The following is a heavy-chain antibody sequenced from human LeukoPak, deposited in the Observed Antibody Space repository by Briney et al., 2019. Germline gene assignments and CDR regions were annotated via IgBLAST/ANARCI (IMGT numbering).Heavy chain of an antibody. CDR2: IIPIFGTA. Sequence: VASVKVSCKASGGTFSSYAISWVRQAPGQGHEWMGGIIPIFGTANYAQKFQGRVTITADKSTSTAYMELSSLRSEDTAVYYCARGYCSGGSCDGFDYWGQGTLVTVSS. J-gene: IGHJ4*02. D-gene: IGHD2-15*01. CDR3: ARGYCSGGSCDGFDY. CDR1: GGTFSSYA. V-gene: IGHV1-69*06.